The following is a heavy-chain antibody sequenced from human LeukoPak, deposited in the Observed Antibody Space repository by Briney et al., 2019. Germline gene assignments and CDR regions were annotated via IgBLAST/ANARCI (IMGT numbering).Heavy chain of an antibody. CDR2: IIPIFGTA. V-gene: IGHV1-69*05. CDR3: AGQYYDFWSGYAPFDY. D-gene: IGHD3-3*01. CDR1: GGTFSSYA. Sequence: SVKVSCKASGGTFSSYAISWVRQAPGQGLGWMGRIIPIFGTANYAQKFQGRVTITTDESTSTAYMELSSLRSEDTAVYYCAGQYYDFWSGYAPFDYWGQGTLVTVSS. J-gene: IGHJ4*02.